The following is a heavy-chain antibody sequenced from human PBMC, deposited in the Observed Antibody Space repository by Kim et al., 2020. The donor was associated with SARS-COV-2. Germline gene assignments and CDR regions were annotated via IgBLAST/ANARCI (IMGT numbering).Heavy chain of an antibody. CDR1: GFTFSSYA. Sequence: GGSLRLSCAASGFTFSSYAMHWVRQAPGKGLEWVAVISYDGSNKYYADSVKGRFTISRDNSKNTLYLQMNSLRAEDTAVYYCARDRNSLVVPAAGLDYWGQGTLVTVSS. V-gene: IGHV3-30-3*01. D-gene: IGHD2-2*01. CDR3: ARDRNSLVVPAAGLDY. J-gene: IGHJ4*02. CDR2: ISYDGSNK.